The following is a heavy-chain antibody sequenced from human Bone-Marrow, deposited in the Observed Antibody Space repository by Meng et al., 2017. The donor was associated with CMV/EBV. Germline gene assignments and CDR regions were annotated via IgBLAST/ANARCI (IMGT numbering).Heavy chain of an antibody. D-gene: IGHD3-10*01. Sequence: SETLSLTCTVSRGSINSYYWSWIRQPPGEGLEWIGYISYSGSTNYSPSLKTRVTISKDTSKNHFSLKLSSVTAADTAVYYWARDFYGSGSYWDYWGQGTLVTVSS. CDR3: ARDFYGSGSYWDY. J-gene: IGHJ4*02. CDR2: ISYSGST. CDR1: RGSINSYY. V-gene: IGHV4-59*01.